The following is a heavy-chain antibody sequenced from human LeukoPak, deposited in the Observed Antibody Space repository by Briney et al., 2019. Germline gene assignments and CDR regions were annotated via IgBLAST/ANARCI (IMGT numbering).Heavy chain of an antibody. D-gene: IGHD1-14*01. CDR2: IRHVGSNE. CDR3: ARDCAPTGRRLGY. V-gene: IGHV3-30*02. J-gene: IGHJ4*02. Sequence: GGSLRLSCAASGFAFSTYGMHWVRQAPGKGLEWVAFIRHVGSNEYYADSVRGRFAISRDNSQNTLHLQMNSLRAEDTAVYYCARDCAPTGRRLGYWGQGTLVTVSS. CDR1: GFAFSTYG.